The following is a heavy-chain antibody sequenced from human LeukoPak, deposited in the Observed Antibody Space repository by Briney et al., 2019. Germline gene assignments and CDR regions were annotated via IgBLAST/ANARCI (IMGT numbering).Heavy chain of an antibody. CDR1: GFTFSSYA. CDR2: ISYDGSNK. CDR3: ARVGYSSGWYFDY. J-gene: IGHJ4*02. Sequence: GGSLRLYCAASGFTFSSYAMHWVRQAPGKGLEWVAVISYDGSNKYYADSVKGRFTISRDNSKNTLYLQMNSLRAEDTAVYYCARVGYSSGWYFDYWGQGTLVTVSS. V-gene: IGHV3-30-3*01. D-gene: IGHD6-19*01.